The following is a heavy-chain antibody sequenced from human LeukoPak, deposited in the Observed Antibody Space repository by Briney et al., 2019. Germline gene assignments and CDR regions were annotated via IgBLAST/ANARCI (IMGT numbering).Heavy chain of an antibody. Sequence: GASVKVSCKASGYTFTDYYIHWVRQAPGQGLEWMGWINPNSGGTNYAQKFQGRVTMTRDTSISTAYMELSRLRSDDTAVYYCARDHCTSNGCYEIYYYGMDVWAKGPRSPSP. V-gene: IGHV1-2*02. CDR2: INPNSGGT. CDR1: GYTFTDYY. J-gene: IGHJ6*02. CDR3: ARDHCTSNGCYEIYYYGMDV. D-gene: IGHD2-2*01.